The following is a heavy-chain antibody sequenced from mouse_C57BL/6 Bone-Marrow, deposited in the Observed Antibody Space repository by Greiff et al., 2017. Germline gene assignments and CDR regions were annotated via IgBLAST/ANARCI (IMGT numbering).Heavy chain of an antibody. J-gene: IGHJ2*01. CDR3: ARHVTSPLYYFDY. V-gene: IGHV5-6*01. D-gene: IGHD2-12*01. CDR1: GFTFSSYG. CDR2: ISSGGSYT. Sequence: EVQGVESGGDLVKPGGSLKLSCAASGFTFSSYGMSWVRQTPDKRLEWVATISSGGSYTYYPDRVKGRFTISRDNAKNTLYLQMSSLKSEDTAMYYCARHVTSPLYYFDYWGQGTTLTVSS.